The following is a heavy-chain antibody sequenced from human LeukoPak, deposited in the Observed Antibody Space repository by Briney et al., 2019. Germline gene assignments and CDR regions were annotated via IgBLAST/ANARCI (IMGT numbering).Heavy chain of an antibody. J-gene: IGHJ4*02. CDR1: GGTFSSYA. V-gene: IGHV1-69*13. D-gene: IGHD3-22*01. Sequence: SVKVSCKASGGTFSSYAISWVRQAPGQGLEWMGGIIPIFGTANYAQKFQGRVTITADESTSTAYMELSSLRSEDTAVYYCARTYYYDSSGYYYPFDYWGQGTLVTVSS. CDR3: ARTYYYDSSGYYYPFDY. CDR2: IIPIFGTA.